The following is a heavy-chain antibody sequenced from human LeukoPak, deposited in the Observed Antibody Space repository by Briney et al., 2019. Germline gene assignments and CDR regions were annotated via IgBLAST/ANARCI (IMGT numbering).Heavy chain of an antibody. CDR2: IYTSGST. J-gene: IGHJ4*02. D-gene: IGHD1-26*01. V-gene: IGHV4-61*02. Sequence: PSQTLSLTCTVSGGSISSGGYYWSWIRQPAGKGLEWIGRIYTSGSTNYNPSLKSRVTMSVDTSKNQFSLKLSSVTAADTAVYYCARVASGSYSIWGQGTLVTVSS. CDR3: ARVASGSYSI. CDR1: GGSISSGGYY.